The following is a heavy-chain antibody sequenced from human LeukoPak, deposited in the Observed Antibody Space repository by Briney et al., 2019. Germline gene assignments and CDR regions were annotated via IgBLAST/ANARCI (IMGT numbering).Heavy chain of an antibody. CDR1: GGSVSSGSYY. CDR3: ARYAAGPFDY. V-gene: IGHV4-61*01. D-gene: IGHD6-13*01. CDR2: IYYSGST. Sequence: SETLSLTCTVSGGSVSSGSYYWSRIRQPPGKGLEWIGYIYYSGSTNYNPSLKSRVTISVDTSKNQFSLKLSSVTAADTAVYYCARYAAGPFDYWGQGTLVTVSS. J-gene: IGHJ4*02.